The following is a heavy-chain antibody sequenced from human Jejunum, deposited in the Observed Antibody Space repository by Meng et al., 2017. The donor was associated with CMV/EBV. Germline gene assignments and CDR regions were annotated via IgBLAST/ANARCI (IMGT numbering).Heavy chain of an antibody. CDR3: ASFSKLYSWFDP. CDR1: GGSLSSGEYY. J-gene: IGHJ5*02. Sequence: VSGGSLSSGEYYWSWLRQTPGKGLEWIGYISHSGGTSFNPSLTSRVAISVDTSKNAFSLKVTSVTAADTAVYYCASFSKLYSWFDPWGQGTLVTVSS. V-gene: IGHV4-30-4*01. D-gene: IGHD2-15*01. CDR2: ISHSGGT.